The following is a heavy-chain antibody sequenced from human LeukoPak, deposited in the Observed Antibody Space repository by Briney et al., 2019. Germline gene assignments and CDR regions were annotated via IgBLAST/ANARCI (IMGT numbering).Heavy chain of an antibody. Sequence: PSETLSLTCTVSGGSISSGSYYWSWIRQPAGKGLEWIGRIYTSGSTNYNPSLKSRVTISVDTSKNQFSLKLSSVTAADTAVYYCARGDYVWGVGPINWFDPWGQGTLVTVSS. CDR3: ARGDYVWGVGPINWFDP. V-gene: IGHV4-61*02. CDR2: IYTSGST. CDR1: GGSISSGSYY. D-gene: IGHD3-16*01. J-gene: IGHJ5*02.